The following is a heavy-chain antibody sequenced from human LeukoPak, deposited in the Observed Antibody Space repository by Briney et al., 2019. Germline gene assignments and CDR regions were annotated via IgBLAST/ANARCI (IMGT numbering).Heavy chain of an antibody. J-gene: IGHJ5*02. CDR1: GGSIRSHY. V-gene: IGHV4-59*11. CDR2: IYYSGST. CDR3: ATNTSSSSSWYWFDP. Sequence: TSETLSLTCTVSGGSIRSHYWSWIRQPPGKGLEWIGYIYYSGSTNYNPSLKSRVTISVDTSKNQISRKLSSVTAADPAVYYCATNTSSSSSWYWFDPRGQGNLVTVSS. D-gene: IGHD2-2*01.